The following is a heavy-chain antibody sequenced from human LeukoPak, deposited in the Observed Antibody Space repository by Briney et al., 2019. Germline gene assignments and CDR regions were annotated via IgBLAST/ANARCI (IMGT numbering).Heavy chain of an antibody. CDR3: ARDPAYGALDY. CDR1: ALTFTNPS. V-gene: IGHV3-7*01. J-gene: IGHJ4*02. CDR2: IQGDGSVN. Sequence: GRSLRLSSAASALTFTNPSTAWDRQVPGKGLEWVANIQGDGSVNYHVDSVKGRLTISRENARNSLYLQMNSRRAEDTAIYYCARDPAYGALDYWGAGTQVTVSS. D-gene: IGHD4-17*01.